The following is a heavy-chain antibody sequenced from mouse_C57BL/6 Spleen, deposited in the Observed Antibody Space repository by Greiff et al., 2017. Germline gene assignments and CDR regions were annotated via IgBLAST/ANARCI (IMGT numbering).Heavy chain of an antibody. CDR1: GFSLTSYG. J-gene: IGHJ3*01. D-gene: IGHD2-12*01. CDR2: IWSGGST. V-gene: IGHV2-2*01. Sequence: QVQLKQSGPGLVQPSQSLSITCTVSGFSLTSYGVHWVRQSPGKGLEWLGVIWSGGSTDYNAAFISRLSISKDNSTSQVSFELNSLQADDAAIYYCSRSLTTLGPFAYWGQGTLVTVSA. CDR3: SRSLTTLGPFAY.